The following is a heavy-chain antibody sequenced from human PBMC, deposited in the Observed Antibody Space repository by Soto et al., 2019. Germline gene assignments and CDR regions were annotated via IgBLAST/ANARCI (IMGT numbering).Heavy chain of an antibody. CDR3: AKFPSNSGVGDY. J-gene: IGHJ4*02. D-gene: IGHD7-27*01. CDR1: GFTFSSYG. V-gene: IGHV3-30*18. Sequence: QVQLVESGGGVVQPGRSLRLSCAASGFTFSSYGMHWVRQAPGKGLEWVAVISYDGSNKYYADSVKGRFTISRDNSKNTLYLQMNSLRAEDMAVYYCAKFPSNSGVGDYWGQGTLVTVSS. CDR2: ISYDGSNK.